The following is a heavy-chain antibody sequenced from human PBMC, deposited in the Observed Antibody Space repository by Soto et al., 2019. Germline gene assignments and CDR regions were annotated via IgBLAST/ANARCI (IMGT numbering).Heavy chain of an antibody. J-gene: IGHJ4*02. CDR1: VLTSPLHN. CDR3: AKDRSPYQLLLYSFDY. V-gene: IGHV3-30*18. Sequence: PGGSLTLSCSSSVLTSPLHNHLTIRQAPGDGLEWVAVISYDGSNKYYADSVKGRFTISRDNSKNTLYLQMTSLRAEDTAVYYCAKDRSPYQLLLYSFDYWGQGTLVTVSS. D-gene: IGHD2-2*01. CDR2: ISYDGSNK.